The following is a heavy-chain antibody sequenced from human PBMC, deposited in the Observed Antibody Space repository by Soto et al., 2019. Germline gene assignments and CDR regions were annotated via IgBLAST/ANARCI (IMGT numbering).Heavy chain of an antibody. J-gene: IGHJ5*02. Sequence: DSGGGLVKPGRSLRLSCAASGFTFSSYSMNWVRQAPGKGLEWVSTISSRNNDVYYVDSVKGRFTISRDNARNSVYLQMNSLRADDTAVYYCARDVNGGFCGAWGQGTLVTVSS. D-gene: IGHD2-21*01. CDR3: ARDVNGGFCGA. CDR2: ISSRNNDV. V-gene: IGHV3-21*01. CDR1: GFTFSSYS.